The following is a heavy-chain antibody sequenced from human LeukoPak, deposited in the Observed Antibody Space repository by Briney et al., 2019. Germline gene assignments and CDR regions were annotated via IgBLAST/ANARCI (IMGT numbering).Heavy chain of an antibody. Sequence: SETLSLTCTVSGGSISSYYWSWIRQPAGKGLEWIGRICTSGSTNYDPSLKSRVTMSVDTSKNQFSLKLSSVTAADTAVYYCARDFVVVPAAMRYYYGMDVWGQGTTVTVSS. CDR1: GGSISSYY. V-gene: IGHV4-4*07. CDR3: ARDFVVVPAAMRYYYGMDV. CDR2: ICTSGST. J-gene: IGHJ6*02. D-gene: IGHD2-2*01.